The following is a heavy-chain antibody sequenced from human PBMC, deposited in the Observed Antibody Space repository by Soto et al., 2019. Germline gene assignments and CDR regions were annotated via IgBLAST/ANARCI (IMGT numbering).Heavy chain of an antibody. J-gene: IGHJ6*02. CDR2: IYHSGST. V-gene: IGHV4-30-2*01. D-gene: IGHD3-16*02. CDR1: GGSISSGGYS. CDR3: ARVNYDYVWGSYRPYGMDV. Sequence: SETLSLTCAVSGGSISSGGYSWSWIRQPPGKGLEWIGYIYHSGSTYYNPSLKSRVTISVDRSKNQFSLKLSSVTAADTAVYYCARVNYDYVWGSYRPYGMDVWGQGTTVTSP.